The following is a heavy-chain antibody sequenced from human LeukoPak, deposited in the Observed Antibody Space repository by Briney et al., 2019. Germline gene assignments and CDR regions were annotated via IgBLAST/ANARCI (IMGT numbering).Heavy chain of an antibody. D-gene: IGHD4-17*01. CDR2: IYYSGST. CDR1: GYSISSGYY. J-gene: IGHJ4*02. V-gene: IGHV4-38-2*01. CDR3: ARAATVTTGDEY. Sequence: SETLSLTCAVSGYSISSGYYWGWIRQPPGQGLEWIGYIYYSGSTYYNPSLKSRVTISVDTSKNQFSLKLSSVTAADTAVYYCARAATVTTGDEYWGQGTLVTVSS.